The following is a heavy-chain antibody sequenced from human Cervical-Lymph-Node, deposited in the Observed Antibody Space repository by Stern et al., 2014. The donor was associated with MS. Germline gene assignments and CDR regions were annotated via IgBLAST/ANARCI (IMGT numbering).Heavy chain of an antibody. V-gene: IGHV1-8*01. CDR1: GYTFINYD. D-gene: IGHD3-16*01. Sequence: VQLEESGSKVRKPGASVKVSCQASGYTFINYDIFWVRQATGQGLEWMGWMNPNNANTGHAQKFQGRVTMTRNTSISTAYMELSGLRSDDTAVYYCVRGGLSYGYGLDAWGQGTAVIVSS. CDR3: VRGGLSYGYGLDA. CDR2: MNPNNANT. J-gene: IGHJ6*02.